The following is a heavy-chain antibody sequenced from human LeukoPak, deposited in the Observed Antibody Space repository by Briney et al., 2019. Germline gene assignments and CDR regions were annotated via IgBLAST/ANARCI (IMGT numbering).Heavy chain of an antibody. CDR2: IYYSGST. J-gene: IGHJ4*02. Sequence: SETLSLTCTVSRGSISSYYWSWIRRPPGKGLEWIGYIYYSGSTNYNPSLKSRVTISVDTSKNQFSLKLSSATAADTAVYYCARDLEGATLDYWGQGTLVTVSS. CDR3: ARDLEGATLDY. CDR1: RGSISSYY. V-gene: IGHV4-59*01. D-gene: IGHD1-26*01.